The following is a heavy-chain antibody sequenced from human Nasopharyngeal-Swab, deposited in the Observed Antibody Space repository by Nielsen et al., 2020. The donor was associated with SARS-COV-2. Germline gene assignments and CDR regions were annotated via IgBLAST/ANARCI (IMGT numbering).Heavy chain of an antibody. J-gene: IGHJ4*02. Sequence: GESLKISCAASGFPFSSYWMSWVRQSPGKGLEWVANIKQDGSEKYYVDYVKGRFTISRDNAKNSLYLQMNSLRAEDTAVYYCARDQDFDWSFDYWGQGTLVTVSS. CDR1: GFPFSSYW. CDR2: IKQDGSEK. D-gene: IGHD3-9*01. CDR3: ARDQDFDWSFDY. V-gene: IGHV3-7*01.